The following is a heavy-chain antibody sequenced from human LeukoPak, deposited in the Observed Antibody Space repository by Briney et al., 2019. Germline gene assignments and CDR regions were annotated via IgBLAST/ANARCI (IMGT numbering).Heavy chain of an antibody. CDR2: INPNSGGT. Sequence: ASVKVSCKASGGTFSSYAISWVRQAPGQGLEWMGRINPNSGGTNYAQKFQGRVTMTRDTSISTAYKELSRLRSDDTAVYYCARERRYYDSSGYPRIFDYWGQGTLVTVSS. CDR3: ARERRYYDSSGYPRIFDY. J-gene: IGHJ4*02. V-gene: IGHV1-2*06. CDR1: GGTFSSYA. D-gene: IGHD3-22*01.